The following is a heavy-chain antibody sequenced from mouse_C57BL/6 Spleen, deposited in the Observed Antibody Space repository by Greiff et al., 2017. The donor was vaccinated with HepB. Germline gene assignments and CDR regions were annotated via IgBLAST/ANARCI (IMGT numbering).Heavy chain of an antibody. CDR3: ARRYDYDGDYFDY. J-gene: IGHJ2*01. CDR2: ISNLAYSI. D-gene: IGHD2-4*01. CDR1: GFTFSDYG. Sequence: EVKLVESGGGLVQPGGSLKLSCAASGFTFSDYGMAWVRQAPRKGPEWVAFISNLAYSIYYADTVTGRFTISRENAKNTLYLEMSSLRSEDTAMYYCARRYDYDGDYFDYWGQGTTLTVSS. V-gene: IGHV5-15*04.